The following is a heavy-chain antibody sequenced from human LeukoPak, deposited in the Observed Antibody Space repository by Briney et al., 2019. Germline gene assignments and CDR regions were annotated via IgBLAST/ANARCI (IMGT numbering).Heavy chain of an antibody. J-gene: IGHJ4*02. CDR1: GYTFTSYG. D-gene: IGHD2-2*01. Sequence: GASVKVSCTASGYTFTSYGISWVRQAPGQGLEWMGWISAYNGNTNYAQKLQGRVTMTTDTSTSTAYMELRSLRSDDTAVYYCARETLFPYCSSTSCPSYYWGQGTLVTVST. V-gene: IGHV1-18*01. CDR3: ARETLFPYCSSTSCPSYY. CDR2: ISAYNGNT.